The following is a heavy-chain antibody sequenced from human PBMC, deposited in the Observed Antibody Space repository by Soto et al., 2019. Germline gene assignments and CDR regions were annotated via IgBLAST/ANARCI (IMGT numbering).Heavy chain of an antibody. Sequence: QVQLQESGPGLVKPSQTLSLTCTVSGGSISSGGYYWSWIRQHPGKGLEWIGYIYSGSTYYNPSLKSRVTISTDTSKNQFSLKLSSVTAADTAVYYCAREPSIWGQGTLVTVSS. CDR2: IYSGST. V-gene: IGHV4-31*03. J-gene: IGHJ4*02. CDR1: GGSISSGGYY. CDR3: AREPSI.